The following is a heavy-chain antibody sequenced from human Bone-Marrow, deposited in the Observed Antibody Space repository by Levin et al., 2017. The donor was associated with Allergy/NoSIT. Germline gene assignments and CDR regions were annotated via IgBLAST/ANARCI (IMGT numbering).Heavy chain of an antibody. CDR1: GMTFNSYG. J-gene: IGHJ4*02. CDR2: ISSAGGDV. V-gene: IGHV3-21*01. Sequence: GGSLRLSCAASGMTFNSYGMTWVRQAPGKGLEWVSSISSAGGDVFTADSLRGRFSISRDNAKNSLYLHMNNLRVEDTAVSSCARDRYALWSGYCLDYWGVGSLVIVSS. CDR3: ARDRYALWSGYCLDY. D-gene: IGHD3-3*01.